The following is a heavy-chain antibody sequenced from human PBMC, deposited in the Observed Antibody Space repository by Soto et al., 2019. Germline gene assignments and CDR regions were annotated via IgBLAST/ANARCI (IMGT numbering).Heavy chain of an antibody. V-gene: IGHV1-2*02. D-gene: IGHD6-19*01. Sequence: ASVKVSCKTSGYTFSDHYTHWVRQAPGQGLEWMGWINPNSGGTGYAEKFQGRVTMTRDTSISTAYVEPNRLNSDDTAVYYCVRGGPVAGPTSSEAYHPFDFWGQGTLVTVS. CDR2: INPNSGGT. CDR1: GYTFSDHY. J-gene: IGHJ4*02. CDR3: VRGGPVAGPTSSEAYHPFDF.